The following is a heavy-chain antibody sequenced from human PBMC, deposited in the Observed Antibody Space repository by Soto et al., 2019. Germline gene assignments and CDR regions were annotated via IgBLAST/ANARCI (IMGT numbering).Heavy chain of an antibody. CDR2: IYYSGST. CDR1: GGSISSGGYY. V-gene: IGHV4-31*03. CDR3: ARGGGIKVLRYFDWLPTYYGMDV. J-gene: IGHJ6*02. D-gene: IGHD3-9*01. Sequence: QVQLQESGPGLVKPSQTLSLTCTVSGGSISSGGYYWSWIRQHPGKGLEWIGYIYYSGSTYYNPSLKRRVTISVDTSKNQFSLKLSSVTAADTAVYYCARGGGIKVLRYFDWLPTYYGMDVWGQGTTVTVSS.